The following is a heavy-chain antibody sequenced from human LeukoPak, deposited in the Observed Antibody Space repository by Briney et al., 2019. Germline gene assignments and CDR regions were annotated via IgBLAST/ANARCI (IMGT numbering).Heavy chain of an antibody. Sequence: SETLSLTCTVSGGSISSGDYYWSWIRQPPGKGLEWIAYMYYSGSTYYNPPLKSRVTMSADTSKNQLSLKLSSVTAADTAVYYCARPYYYDSRIDPWGQGILVTVSS. V-gene: IGHV4-30-4*01. CDR3: ARPYYYDSRIDP. D-gene: IGHD3-22*01. J-gene: IGHJ5*02. CDR1: GGSISSGDYY. CDR2: MYYSGST.